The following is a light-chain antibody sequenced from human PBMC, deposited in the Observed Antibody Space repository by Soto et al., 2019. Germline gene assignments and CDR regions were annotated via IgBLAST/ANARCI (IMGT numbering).Light chain of an antibody. J-gene: IGKJ5*01. V-gene: IGKV1-39*01. Sequence: DIQMTQSPSSLSASVGDRVTITCRASQSIGNSLTWYQQKPGKAPKLLIYGSSTLQGGVPSRFSGSGSGTDFALTISSLQPEDFATYYWQQSYTTPTTFGQGTRLDIK. CDR3: QQSYTTPTT. CDR1: QSIGNS. CDR2: GSS.